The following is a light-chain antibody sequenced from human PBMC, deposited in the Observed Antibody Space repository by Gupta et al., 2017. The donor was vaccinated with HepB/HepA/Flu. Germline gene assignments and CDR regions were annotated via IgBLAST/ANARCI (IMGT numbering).Light chain of an antibody. CDR1: QSVFYSSNNQNY. J-gene: IGKJ5*01. Sequence: DIVMTPSPDSLAASLGERATINCKSSQSVFYSSNNQNYLAWYQQKPGQAPNLLIYCASTRESGVPDRFSGSGSGTEFTLTISSLQAEDLAVYYCQQYNSFHRTFGQGTRLEMK. V-gene: IGKV4-1*01. CDR2: CAS. CDR3: QQYNSFHRT.